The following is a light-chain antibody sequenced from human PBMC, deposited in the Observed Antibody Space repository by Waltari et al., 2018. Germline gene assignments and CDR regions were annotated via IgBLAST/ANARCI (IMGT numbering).Light chain of an antibody. CDR1: QSLVHSDGDTY. CDR3: RQGTHWPLT. CDR2: KVS. V-gene: IGKV2-30*02. Sequence: DVVMTQSQLSLPVTLVQPASISCKSSQSLVHSDGDTYFAWFQHRPGKSPMSLIYKVSNRESAVPHRFSASGSGTDFTLKISRVEAEDVGVYYCRQGTHWPLTFGGGTKVEIK. J-gene: IGKJ4*01.